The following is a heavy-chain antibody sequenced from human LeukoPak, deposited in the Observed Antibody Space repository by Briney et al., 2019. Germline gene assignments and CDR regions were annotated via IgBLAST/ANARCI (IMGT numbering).Heavy chain of an antibody. CDR1: GFTFSSYS. V-gene: IGHV3-48*04. D-gene: IGHD6-13*01. CDR3: AKDLPAAATGLHY. J-gene: IGHJ4*02. Sequence: GGSLRLSCAASGFTFSSYSMNWVRQAPGKGLEWVSYISSSSSTIYYADSVKGRFTISRDNAKNSLYLQMNSLRAEDTALYYCAKDLPAAATGLHYWGQGTLVTVSS. CDR2: ISSSSSTI.